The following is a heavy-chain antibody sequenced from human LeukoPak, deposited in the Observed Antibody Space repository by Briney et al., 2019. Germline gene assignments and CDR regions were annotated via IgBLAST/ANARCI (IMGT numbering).Heavy chain of an antibody. J-gene: IGHJ6*03. Sequence: SETLSLSCTVSGGSISSSSYYWGWIRQPPGKGLDWIVSIYYSGSTYYNPSLKSRVTISVDTSKNQFSLKLSSVTAADTAVYYCASETYYDFWSGLQAYYYYYMDVWGKGTTVTVSS. D-gene: IGHD3-3*01. CDR1: GGSISSSSYY. CDR3: ASETYYDFWSGLQAYYYYYMDV. CDR2: IYYSGST. V-gene: IGHV4-39*01.